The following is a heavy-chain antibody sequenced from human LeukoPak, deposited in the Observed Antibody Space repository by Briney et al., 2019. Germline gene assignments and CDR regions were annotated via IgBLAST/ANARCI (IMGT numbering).Heavy chain of an antibody. CDR1: GFTFSSYS. Sequence: PGGSLRLSCAASGFTFSSYSMNRVRQAPGKGLEWVSYISTSSSTIYYADSVKGRFTISRDNAKNSLYLQMNSLRDEDTAVYFCARSPRDSRDWTGSLDYWGQGALVTVSS. CDR3: ARSPRDSRDWTGSLDY. V-gene: IGHV3-48*02. D-gene: IGHD3-22*01. CDR2: ISTSSSTI. J-gene: IGHJ4*02.